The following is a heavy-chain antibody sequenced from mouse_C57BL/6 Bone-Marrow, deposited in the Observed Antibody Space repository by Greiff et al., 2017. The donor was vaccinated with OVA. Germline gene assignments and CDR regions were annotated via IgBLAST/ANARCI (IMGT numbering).Heavy chain of an antibody. J-gene: IGHJ3*01. CDR1: GYSITSGYY. CDR3: ARDGTGFAY. V-gene: IGHV3-6*01. CDR2: ISYDGSN. D-gene: IGHD4-1*01. Sequence: EVKLQESGPGLVKPSQSLSLTCSVTGYSITSGYYWNWIRQFPGNKLEWLGYISYDGSNNYNPSPKNRISITRDTSKNQFFLKLNSVTTEDTATYYCARDGTGFAYWGQGTLVTVSA.